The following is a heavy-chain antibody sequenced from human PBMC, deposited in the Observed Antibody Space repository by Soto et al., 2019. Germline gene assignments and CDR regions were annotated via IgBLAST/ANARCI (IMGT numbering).Heavy chain of an antibody. CDR3: ARMNQLAPKRNAFDI. D-gene: IGHD1-1*01. V-gene: IGHV4-59*01. CDR2: IHYSGNT. CDR1: GGSISSYF. Sequence: QVQLQESSPGLVKPSETLSLTCTVSGGSISSYFWTWTRQSPGKGLQWIGYIHYSGNTNYNPSLKSRVTMSVDPSKNQFSLRLTSVTAADTAVYYCARMNQLAPKRNAFDIWGQGTMVTVSS. J-gene: IGHJ3*02.